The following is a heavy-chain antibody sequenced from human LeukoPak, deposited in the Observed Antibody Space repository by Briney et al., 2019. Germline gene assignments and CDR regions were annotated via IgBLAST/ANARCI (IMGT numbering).Heavy chain of an antibody. J-gene: IGHJ6*04. CDR2: MNPNSGKT. CDR3: ARLSRSWPLDV. D-gene: IGHD6-13*01. V-gene: IGHV1-8*03. CDR1: GYTFTVYY. Sequence: ASVKVSCKASGYTFTVYYMHWVRQAPGQGLEWRGWMNPNSGKTGYAQKFQGRVTITRNTSISTAYMELSSLRSEDTAVYCCARLSRSWPLDVWGKRTTVTVSS.